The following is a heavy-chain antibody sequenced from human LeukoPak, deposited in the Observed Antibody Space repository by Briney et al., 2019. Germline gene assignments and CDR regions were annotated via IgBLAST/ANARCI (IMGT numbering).Heavy chain of an antibody. Sequence: SETLSLTCTVSGGSINSLYWSWIRQPPGKGPEWIGYIYYDGNTNYNPSLKSRLTMSVDMSKNELSLKLRSVTTADTAVYYCARGGWSLDYWGQGTLVTVSS. CDR1: GGSINSLY. CDR3: ARGGWSLDY. V-gene: IGHV4-59*11. D-gene: IGHD6-19*01. CDR2: IYYDGNT. J-gene: IGHJ4*02.